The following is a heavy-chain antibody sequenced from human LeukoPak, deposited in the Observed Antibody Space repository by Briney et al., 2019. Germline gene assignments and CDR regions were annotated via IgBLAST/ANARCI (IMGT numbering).Heavy chain of an antibody. CDR1: GFTFSSYA. Sequence: GGSLTLSCAASGFTFSSYALSWVRQAPGGGLEWVSAICCSGGSTYYPAPVKGRFTISRDNSKNTLYLQMNSLRAEDTAVYYCAKLPWGYDPNTEFDLWGRGTLVTVSS. CDR3: AKLPWGYDPNTEFDL. CDR2: ICCSGGST. V-gene: IGHV3-23*01. D-gene: IGHD5-12*01. J-gene: IGHJ2*01.